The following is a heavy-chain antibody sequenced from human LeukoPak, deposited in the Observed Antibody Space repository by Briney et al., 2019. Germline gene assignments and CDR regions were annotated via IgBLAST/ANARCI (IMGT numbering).Heavy chain of an antibody. CDR3: PRDLGETTFEY. D-gene: IGHD3-16*01. Sequence: SQTLSLTCTVSGGSISSGDYYWSWIRQPPGKGLEWIGYIYYSGSTYYNPSLKSPVTISVDKSKNQLSLKLSSVTAADTAVYYCPRDLGETTFEYWGQGTLVTVSS. J-gene: IGHJ4*02. V-gene: IGHV4-30-4*01. CDR1: GGSISSGDYY. CDR2: IYYSGST.